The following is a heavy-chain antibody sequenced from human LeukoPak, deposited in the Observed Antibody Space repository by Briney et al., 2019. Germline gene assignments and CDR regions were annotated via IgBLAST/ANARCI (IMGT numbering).Heavy chain of an antibody. V-gene: IGHV3-30*18. CDR3: AKDLVAAAGNYYYGMDV. Sequence: GGSLRLSCAASGFTFSSYGMHWVRQAPGKGLEWVAVISYDGSNMYYADSVEGRFTISRDNSKNTHFLQMNSLRAEDTAVYYCAKDLVAAAGNYYYGMDVWGKGTTVTVSS. CDR2: ISYDGSNM. J-gene: IGHJ6*04. CDR1: GFTFSSYG. D-gene: IGHD6-13*01.